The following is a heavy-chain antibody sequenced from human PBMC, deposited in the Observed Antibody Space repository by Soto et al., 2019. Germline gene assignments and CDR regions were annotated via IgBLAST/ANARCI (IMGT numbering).Heavy chain of an antibody. CDR2: ISYDGSNN. J-gene: IGHJ3*02. V-gene: IGHV3-30*18. Sequence: QVQLVESGGGVVQPGRSLSLSCAASGFTFSSYGMHWVRQAPGKGLEWVALISYDGSNNYYADSVKGRFTISRDNAKTTLYLQMSSLITEDTAVYYCAKDLGHGGRGAFDIWGQGTMVTVSS. D-gene: IGHD7-27*01. CDR3: AKDLGHGGRGAFDI. CDR1: GFTFSSYG.